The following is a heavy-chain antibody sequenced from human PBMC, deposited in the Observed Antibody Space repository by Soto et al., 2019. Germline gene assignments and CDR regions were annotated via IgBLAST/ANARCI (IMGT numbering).Heavy chain of an antibody. Sequence: EVQLLESGGGLVQPGGSLRLSCVASGFTFSTYSMNWVRQAPGKGLEWVSVISAGGYTYYADSVKGRFTISRDNSKNTLYVQMHSLRAEDTAVYYCAKGVGGGDSVYFDYWGQGTVVTVSS. J-gene: IGHJ4*02. V-gene: IGHV3-23*01. CDR2: ISAGGYT. CDR1: GFTFSTYS. CDR3: AKGVGGGDSVYFDY. D-gene: IGHD2-21*02.